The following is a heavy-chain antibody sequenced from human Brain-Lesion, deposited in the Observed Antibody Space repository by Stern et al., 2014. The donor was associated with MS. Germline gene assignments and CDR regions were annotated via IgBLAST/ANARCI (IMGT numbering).Heavy chain of an antibody. J-gene: IGHJ4*02. CDR3: AKLWLGELPESPFDY. Sequence: VQLVESGPGLVKPSETLSLTCTVSGGSISSSSYYWGWIRQPPGKGLEWIGSIYYRGSTYYNPSLKSRVPISMDTPKNQFSLRLSSVTAADTAVYFCAKLWLGELPESPFDYWGQGTLVTVSS. CDR2: IYYRGST. V-gene: IGHV4-39*01. CDR1: GGSISSSSYY. D-gene: IGHD3-10*01.